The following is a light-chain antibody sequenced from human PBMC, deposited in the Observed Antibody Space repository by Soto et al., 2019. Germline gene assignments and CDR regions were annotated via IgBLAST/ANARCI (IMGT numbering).Light chain of an antibody. V-gene: IGKV3-20*01. CDR2: GAS. J-gene: IGKJ1*01. CDR1: QSVSSSF. CDR3: HRYDSSPVT. Sequence: EIVLTQSPGTLSLSPGERATLSCRASQSVSSSFLAWYQQKPGQAPRLLIYGASIRATGIPDRFSGSGSATHFTLTISRLEPEDFAVYYCHRYDSSPVTFGQGTKVEIK.